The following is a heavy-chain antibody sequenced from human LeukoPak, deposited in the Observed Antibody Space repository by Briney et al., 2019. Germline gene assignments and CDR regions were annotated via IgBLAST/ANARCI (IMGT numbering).Heavy chain of an antibody. J-gene: IGHJ4*02. Sequence: GGSLRLSCAASGFIFSDYYMSWIRQAPGKGLEWISYISSSSSYTNYVDSVKGRFTISRDDAKNSLYLQMNSLRAEDTAVYYCARAVSVSSYYFDCWGQGTLVTVSS. D-gene: IGHD5/OR15-5a*01. V-gene: IGHV3-11*05. CDR2: ISSSSSYT. CDR3: ARAVSVSSYYFDC. CDR1: GFIFSDYY.